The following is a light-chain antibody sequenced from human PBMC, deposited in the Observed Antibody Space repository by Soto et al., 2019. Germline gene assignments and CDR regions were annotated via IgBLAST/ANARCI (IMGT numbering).Light chain of an antibody. Sequence: EIVLTQSPATLSLSRGEGATLSCRASQSFRGLLAWYQQKPGQAPRLLIYDAYNRATGIPPRFSGSGSGTDFTLTISSLEPEDSAVYYCQQRHMWPITFGQGTRLEIK. CDR2: DAY. CDR1: QSFRGL. CDR3: QQRHMWPIT. J-gene: IGKJ5*01. V-gene: IGKV3-11*01.